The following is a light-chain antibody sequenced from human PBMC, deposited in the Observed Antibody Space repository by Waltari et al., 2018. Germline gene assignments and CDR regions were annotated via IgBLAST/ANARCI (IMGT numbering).Light chain of an antibody. CDR1: QSLLDSNGYNC. CDR2: LGS. J-gene: IGKJ3*01. V-gene: IGKV2-28*01. Sequence: EIVMTQSPLSLPVTPGEPAAISCRSSQSLLDSNGYNCLAWYLQKPGQAPHLLIYLGSNRASGGPDRFSGSGSATDFTLKISRVEAEDVGVYYCMQALQTFTFGPGTKVDIK. CDR3: MQALQTFT.